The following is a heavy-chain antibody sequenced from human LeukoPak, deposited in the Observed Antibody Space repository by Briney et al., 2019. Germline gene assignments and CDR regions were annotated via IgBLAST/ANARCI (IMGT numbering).Heavy chain of an antibody. Sequence: GGSLRPSCAASGFTFSDHPMSWVRQAPGKGLEWVSAIRGTGTTTFYAASVKGRFTISRDNSKNTADLQMNSLRAEDTAVYYCAKVSWLGTLPSYHFDSWGQGTQVTVSS. CDR1: GFTFSDHP. D-gene: IGHD6-19*01. V-gene: IGHV3-23*01. CDR3: AKVSWLGTLPSYHFDS. J-gene: IGHJ4*02. CDR2: IRGTGTTT.